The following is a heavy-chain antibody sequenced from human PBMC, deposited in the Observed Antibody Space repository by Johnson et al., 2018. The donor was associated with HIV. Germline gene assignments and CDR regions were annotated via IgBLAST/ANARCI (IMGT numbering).Heavy chain of an antibody. CDR2: ISGSGGST. J-gene: IGHJ3*01. V-gene: IGHV3-23*04. CDR3: ARGRVSRFAFDV. CDR1: GFTFSSYA. Sequence: VQLVESGGGLVQPGGSLRLSCAASGFTFSSYAMSWVRQAPGKGLEWVSVISGSGGSTYYADSVKGRFTIARDSAKNLLFLQMNSLRVEDTAVYYCARGRVSRFAFDVWGQGTTVTVSS.